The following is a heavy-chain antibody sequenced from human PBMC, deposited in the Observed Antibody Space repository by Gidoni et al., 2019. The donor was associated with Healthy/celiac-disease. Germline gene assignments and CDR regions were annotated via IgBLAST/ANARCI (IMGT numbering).Heavy chain of an antibody. D-gene: IGHD3-10*01. CDR1: GFTFSSYA. CDR3: AKDFFGSGSYPTDDAFDI. CDR2: ISGSGGRT. J-gene: IGHJ3*02. V-gene: IGHV3-23*01. Sequence: EVQLLESGGGLVQPGGSLRLSCAASGFTFSSYAMSWVRQAPGKGLGWVSAISGSGGRTYYEDSVKGRFTISRDNSKNTLYLQMNSLRAEDTAVYYCAKDFFGSGSYPTDDAFDIWDQGTMVTVSS.